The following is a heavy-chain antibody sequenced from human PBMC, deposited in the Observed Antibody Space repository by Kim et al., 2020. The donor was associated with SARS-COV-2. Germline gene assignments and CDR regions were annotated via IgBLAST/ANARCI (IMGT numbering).Heavy chain of an antibody. J-gene: IGHJ6*02. CDR3: ARDGRVRVVQGVIRDAPYYYYYGMDV. CDR2: ISAYNGNT. Sequence: ASVKVSCKASGYTFTSYGISWVRQAPGQGLEWMGWISAYNGNTNYAQKLQGRVTMTTDTSTSTAYMELRSLRSDDTAVYYCARDGRVRVVQGVIRDAPYYYYYGMDVWGQGTTVTVSS. V-gene: IGHV1-18*01. CDR1: GYTFTSYG. D-gene: IGHD3-10*01.